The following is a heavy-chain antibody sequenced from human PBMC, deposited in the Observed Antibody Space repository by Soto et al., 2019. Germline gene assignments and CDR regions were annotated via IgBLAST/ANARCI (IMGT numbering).Heavy chain of an antibody. CDR3: ARLSVSYDFWSGYYPPGWFDP. D-gene: IGHD3-3*01. V-gene: IGHV3-53*01. Sequence: EVQLVESGGGLIQPGGSLRLSCAASGFTVSSNYMSWVRQAPGKGLEWVSVIYSGGSTYYADSVKGRFTISRDNSKNTLYIQMNSRRAEDTAVYYCARLSVSYDFWSGYYPPGWFDPWGQGTLVTVSS. CDR2: IYSGGST. CDR1: GFTVSSNY. J-gene: IGHJ5*02.